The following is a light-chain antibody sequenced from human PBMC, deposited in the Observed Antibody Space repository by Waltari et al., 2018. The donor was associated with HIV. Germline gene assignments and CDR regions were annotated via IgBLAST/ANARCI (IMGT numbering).Light chain of an antibody. CDR3: QQYAVSPRT. CDR1: QSVTSSQ. CDR2: DAS. Sequence: EIVLTQSPATPSLSPGEGATLSCRASQSVTSSQMAWYRQRPGQAPRLLIYDASSRPTGTPDRFSGSGSGTEFTLTISRLESEDFAVYFCQQYAVSPRTFGQGTKVEIK. J-gene: IGKJ2*01. V-gene: IGKV3-20*01.